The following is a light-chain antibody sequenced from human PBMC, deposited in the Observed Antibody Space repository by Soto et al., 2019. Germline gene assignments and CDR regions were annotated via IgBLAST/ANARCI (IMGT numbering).Light chain of an antibody. CDR1: QNIFNY. J-gene: IGKJ4*01. Sequence: DVQLTQSPSTLPASVGDRVAITCQATQNIFNYLNWFQQRPGKAPQLLISDASHLEPGVPSRFSGQRSGTDFTLIITDLQPEDFATSFCQQYEDLPLTFGGGTRVEV. V-gene: IGKV1-33*01. CDR3: QQYEDLPLT. CDR2: DAS.